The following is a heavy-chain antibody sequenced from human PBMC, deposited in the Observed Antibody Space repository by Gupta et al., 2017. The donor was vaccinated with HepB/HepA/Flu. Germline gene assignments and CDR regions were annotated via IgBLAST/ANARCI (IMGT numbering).Heavy chain of an antibody. D-gene: IGHD2-2*01. CDR3: GRAVVRAWAETDY. V-gene: IGHV3-23*01. CDR1: GFTFSSYA. Sequence: EVQLLESGGGLVQPGGSLRLSCTASGFTFSSYAMTWVRQAPGKGLEWVSGISSRGGSTYYAYSVKGGLTSSRENSKSTQYLQMNRLSPEYAAVYCCGRAVVRAWAETDYW. CDR2: ISSRGGST. J-gene: IGHJ4*01.